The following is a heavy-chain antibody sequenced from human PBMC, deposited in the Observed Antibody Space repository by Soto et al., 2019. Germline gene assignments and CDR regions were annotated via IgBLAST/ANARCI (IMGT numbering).Heavy chain of an antibody. CDR2: ISSDGSNK. V-gene: IGHV3-30*04. CDR1: GFSLTSLA. Sequence: GSLRLSCTASGFSLTSLAVHWVRQAPGKGLEWVAVISSDGSNKYYIESVKGRFNISRDNFKNAMYMEIDNLRIEDTAVYYCARGRRLTMTGREFYYRLDVWGQGTTVTVSS. J-gene: IGHJ6*02. D-gene: IGHD3-10*01. CDR3: ARGRRLTMTGREFYYRLDV.